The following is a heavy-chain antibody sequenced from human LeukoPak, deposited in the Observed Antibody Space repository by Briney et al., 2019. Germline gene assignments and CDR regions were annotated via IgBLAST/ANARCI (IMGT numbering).Heavy chain of an antibody. Sequence: ASVKVSCKASGYTFTGYYMHWVRQAPGQGLEWMGWINPNSGGTNYAQKFQGRVTMTRDTSISTAYMELSRLRSDDTAVYYCARGGDYYDSSGYYLHWGQGTLVTVSS. V-gene: IGHV1-2*02. J-gene: IGHJ4*02. CDR2: INPNSGGT. CDR1: GYTFTGYY. CDR3: ARGGDYYDSSGYYLH. D-gene: IGHD3-22*01.